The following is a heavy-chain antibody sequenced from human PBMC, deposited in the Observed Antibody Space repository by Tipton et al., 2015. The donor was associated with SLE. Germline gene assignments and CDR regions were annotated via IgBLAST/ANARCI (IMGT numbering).Heavy chain of an antibody. CDR2: ISHSGST. V-gene: IGHV4-34*01. CDR3: VRPTN. CDR1: GGSFSCNY. Sequence: TLSLTCAVYGGSFSCNYWSWVRQPQGEGLEWVGDISHSGSTNYNPSLKSRVTISVDTSTNQFSRKLSSVTAADTAVYYCVRPTNWGQGTLVTVSS. J-gene: IGHJ4*02.